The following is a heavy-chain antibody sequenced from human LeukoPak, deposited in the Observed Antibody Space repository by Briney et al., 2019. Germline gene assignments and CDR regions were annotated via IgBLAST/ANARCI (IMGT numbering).Heavy chain of an antibody. CDR3: ARRPGSTGAFDI. CDR2: IYTNENT. D-gene: IGHD1-26*01. CDR1: GGSISSYF. Sequence: PSETLSLTCTVSGGSISSYFWSWIRQPPGKGLEWIGYIYTNENTNYNPSLKSRVIISVDTSKNQFSLRLSSVTAADTAVYYCARRPGSTGAFDIWSQGTMVTVSS. V-gene: IGHV4-4*09. J-gene: IGHJ3*02.